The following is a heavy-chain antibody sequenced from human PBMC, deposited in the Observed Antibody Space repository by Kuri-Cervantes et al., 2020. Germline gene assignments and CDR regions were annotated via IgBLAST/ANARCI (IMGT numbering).Heavy chain of an antibody. D-gene: IGHD2-2*03. J-gene: IGHJ6*02. CDR3: VRDRPFLWIDTYYYYYGMDV. Sequence: GGSLRLSCAASGFTFSSYWMSWVRQAPGKGLEWVANIKQDGSEKYYVDSVKGRFTISRDNAKNSLYLQMNSLRADDTAVYYCVRDRPFLWIDTYYYYYGMDVWGQGTTVTVSS. CDR1: GFTFSSYW. V-gene: IGHV3-7*01. CDR2: IKQDGSEK.